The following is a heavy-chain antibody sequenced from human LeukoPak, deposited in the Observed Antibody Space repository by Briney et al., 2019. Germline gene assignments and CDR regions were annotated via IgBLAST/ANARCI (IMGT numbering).Heavy chain of an antibody. Sequence: ALVKVSCKASGYTFTSYPMNWVRQAPGQGLEWMGWINTNTGNPTFAQAFTGRFVFSLDTSVSTAYLQISSLTAEDTAVYYCARGSSSWYADFDYWGQGTLVTVSS. CDR2: INTNTGNP. CDR3: ARGSSSWYADFDY. J-gene: IGHJ4*02. V-gene: IGHV7-4-1*02. CDR1: GYTFTSYP. D-gene: IGHD6-13*01.